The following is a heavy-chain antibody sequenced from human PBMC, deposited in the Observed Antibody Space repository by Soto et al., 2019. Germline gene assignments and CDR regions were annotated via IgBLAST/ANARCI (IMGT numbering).Heavy chain of an antibody. CDR1: GGSISSGNYY. Sequence: PSETLSLTCTVSGGSISSGNYYWSWIRHSPGKGLEWIGYIYSTGSSYYNPSLRSRVTISVDTSKNQFSLKLSSVTAADTAVYYCARGEIAAAGAGFDPWGQGTLVTVSS. D-gene: IGHD6-13*01. CDR3: ARGEIAAAGAGFDP. CDR2: IYSTGSS. J-gene: IGHJ5*02. V-gene: IGHV4-30-4*01.